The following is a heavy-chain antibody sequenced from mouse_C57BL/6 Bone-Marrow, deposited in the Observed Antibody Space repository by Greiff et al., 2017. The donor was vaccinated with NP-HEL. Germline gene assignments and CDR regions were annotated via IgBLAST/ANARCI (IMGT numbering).Heavy chain of an antibody. J-gene: IGHJ1*03. Sequence: VQLHQPGTELVKPGASVKLSCKASGYTFTSYWMHWVKQRPGQGLEWIGNINPSNGGTNYNEKFKGKATLTVDKSSSTAYLQLSSLTSDESAVYYCARRGSSHWYFEVWGTGTTVTVSS. CDR3: ARRGSSHWYFEV. CDR1: GYTFTSYW. D-gene: IGHD1-1*01. CDR2: INPSNGGT. V-gene: IGHV1-53*01.